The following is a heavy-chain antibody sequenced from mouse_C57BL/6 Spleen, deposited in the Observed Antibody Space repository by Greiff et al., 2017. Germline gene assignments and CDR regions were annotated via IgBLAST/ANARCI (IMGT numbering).Heavy chain of an antibody. D-gene: IGHD2-4*01. Sequence: VKLQESGAELARPGASVKLSCKASGYTFTSYGISWVKQRTGQGLEWIGEIYPRSGDTYYNEKFKGKATLTADKSSSTAYMELRSLTSEDSAVYFCARGDDYDRRGYAMDYWGQGTSVTVSS. CDR1: GYTFTSYG. J-gene: IGHJ4*01. CDR3: ARGDDYDRRGYAMDY. CDR2: IYPRSGDT. V-gene: IGHV1-81*01.